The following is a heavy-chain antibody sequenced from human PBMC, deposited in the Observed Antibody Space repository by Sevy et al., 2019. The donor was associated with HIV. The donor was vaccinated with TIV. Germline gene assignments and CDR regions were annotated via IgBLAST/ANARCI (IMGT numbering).Heavy chain of an antibody. CDR3: AKDRDVLLVPSTMHDEYPGYGMDV. D-gene: IGHD2-2*01. J-gene: IGHJ6*02. CDR1: GYIFSSYG. CDR2: LSYDERNK. Sequence: GGSLRLSCAASGYIFSSYGIHWVRQAPGKGLEWVAFLSYDERNKYYADSVKGRFTISGDSSKNTFYLQMNNLRADDTAVYYCAKDRDVLLVPSTMHDEYPGYGMDVWGQGTTVTVSS. V-gene: IGHV3-30*18.